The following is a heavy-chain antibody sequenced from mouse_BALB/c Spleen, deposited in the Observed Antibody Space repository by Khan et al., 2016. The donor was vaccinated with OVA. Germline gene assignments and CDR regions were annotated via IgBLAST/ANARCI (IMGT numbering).Heavy chain of an antibody. CDR1: GYSITSDYA. Sequence: EVELVESGPGLVKPSQSLSLTCTVTGYSITSDYAWNWIRQFPGNKLEWMGYISYSGSTSYNPSLKSRISITRDTSKNQFFLQLNSVTTEDTATDDCARAIMANWGQGTTLTVA. V-gene: IGHV3-2*02. CDR2: ISYSGST. J-gene: IGHJ2*01. CDR3: ARAIMAN.